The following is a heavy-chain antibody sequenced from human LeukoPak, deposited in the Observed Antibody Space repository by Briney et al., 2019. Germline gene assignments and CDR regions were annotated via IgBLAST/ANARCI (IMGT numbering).Heavy chain of an antibody. CDR2: FSYSGST. J-gene: IGHJ4*02. D-gene: IGHD3/OR15-3a*01. CDR1: GGSIRNYY. CDR3: ARQTGSGLFILP. Sequence: SETLSLTCTVSGGSIRNYYWSWIRQPPGKGLEWIGYFSYSGSTTYNPSLKSQVSISIDTSKNQFSLRLTSVTAADTAVYYCARQTGSGLFILPGGQGTLVTVSS. V-gene: IGHV4-59*08.